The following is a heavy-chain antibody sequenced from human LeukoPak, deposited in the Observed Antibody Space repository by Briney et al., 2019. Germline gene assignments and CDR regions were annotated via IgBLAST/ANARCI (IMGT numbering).Heavy chain of an antibody. D-gene: IGHD6-13*01. CDR1: GGSISSYC. CDR2: IYYSGST. CDR3: ARVRSAAGIDY. Sequence: SETLSLTCTVSGGSISSYCWSWIRQPPGKGLEWIGYIYYSGSTNYNPSLKSRVTISVDTSKNQFSLKLSSVTAADTAVYYCARVRSAAGIDYWGQGTLVTVSS. J-gene: IGHJ4*02. V-gene: IGHV4-59*01.